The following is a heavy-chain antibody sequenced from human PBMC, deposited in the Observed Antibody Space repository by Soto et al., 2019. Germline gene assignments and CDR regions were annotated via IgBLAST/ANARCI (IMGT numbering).Heavy chain of an antibody. Sequence: SETLSLTCTVSGGSISSGGYYWSWIRQHPGKGLEWIGYIYYSGSTYYNPSLKSRVTISVDTSKNQFSLKLSSVTAADTAVYYCARGTNYDYIWGSYRYTFYFDYWGQGTLVTVSS. D-gene: IGHD3-16*02. V-gene: IGHV4-31*03. J-gene: IGHJ4*02. CDR2: IYYSGST. CDR3: ARGTNYDYIWGSYRYTFYFDY. CDR1: GGSISSGGYY.